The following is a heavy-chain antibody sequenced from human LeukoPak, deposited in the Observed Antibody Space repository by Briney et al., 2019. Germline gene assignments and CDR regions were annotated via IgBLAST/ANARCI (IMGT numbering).Heavy chain of an antibody. V-gene: IGHV1-69*05. CDR2: IIPIFGTA. J-gene: IGHJ4*02. Sequence: VASVKVSCKASEGTFSSYAISWVRQAPGQGLEWMGGIIPIFGTANYAQKFQGRVTITTDESTSTAYMELSSLRSEDTAVYYCASGYCSSTSCYWGYYFDYWGQGTLVTVSS. CDR1: EGTFSSYA. CDR3: ASGYCSSTSCYWGYYFDY. D-gene: IGHD2-2*03.